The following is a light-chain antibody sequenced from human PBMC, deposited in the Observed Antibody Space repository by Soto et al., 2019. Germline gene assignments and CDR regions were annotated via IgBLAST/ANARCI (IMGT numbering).Light chain of an antibody. CDR1: QSINSW. CDR2: KAS. V-gene: IGKV1-5*03. CDR3: QQYNSLWT. J-gene: IGKJ1*01. Sequence: DIQMTQSPSTLSASVGDRVTITCRASQSINSWLAWYQQKPGKAPKLLIYKASSLESGVPSRFSGSAFGTEFTLTISTLQPDDFATYYCQQYNSLWTFGQGTKVEIK.